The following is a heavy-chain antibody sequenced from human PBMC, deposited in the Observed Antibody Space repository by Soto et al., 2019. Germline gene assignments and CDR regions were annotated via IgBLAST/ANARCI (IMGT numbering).Heavy chain of an antibody. J-gene: IGHJ1*01. D-gene: IGHD2-8*01. Sequence: ASVKVSCKASGYTFTSYGISWVRQAPGQGLEWMGWISAYNGNTNYAQKLQGRVTMTTDTSTSTAYMELRSLRSDDTAVYYCARDPGCTNGVYTEYFQHWGQGTLVTVSS. V-gene: IGHV1-18*01. CDR3: ARDPGCTNGVYTEYFQH. CDR1: GYTFTSYG. CDR2: ISAYNGNT.